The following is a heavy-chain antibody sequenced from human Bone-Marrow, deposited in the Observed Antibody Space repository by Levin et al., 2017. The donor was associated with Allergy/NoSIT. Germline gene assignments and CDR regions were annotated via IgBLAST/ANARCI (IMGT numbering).Heavy chain of an antibody. Sequence: GGSLRLSCAASGFTFSSYGMHWVRQAPGKGLEWVAVIWYDGSDKYYVDSVKGRFTISRDNSKKTLYLQMNSLRAEDTAVYYCARAVAGTGTPHLWGQGTLVTVSS. D-gene: IGHD6-19*01. V-gene: IGHV3-33*01. CDR3: ARAVAGTGTPHL. J-gene: IGHJ4*02. CDR2: IWYDGSDK. CDR1: GFTFSSYG.